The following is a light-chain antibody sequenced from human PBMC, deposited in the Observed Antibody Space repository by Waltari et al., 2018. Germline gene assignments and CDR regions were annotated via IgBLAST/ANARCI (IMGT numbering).Light chain of an antibody. CDR1: RSNIGSPY. J-gene: IGLJ2*01. CDR3: ATWDDSLSAVV. CDR2: DNN. V-gene: IGLV1-51*01. Sequence: QSVLTQPPSVSAAPGQKVTISCSGSRSNIGSPYVFWYQQLPRTAPKLLIYDNNKRPSGIPDRFSGSKSGTSATLGITGLQTGDEADYYCATWDDSLSAVVFGGGTKLAVL.